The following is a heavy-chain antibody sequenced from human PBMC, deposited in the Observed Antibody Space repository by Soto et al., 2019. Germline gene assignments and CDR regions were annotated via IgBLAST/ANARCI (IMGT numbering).Heavy chain of an antibody. CDR3: ARDILSGGAYPDS. J-gene: IGHJ5*01. D-gene: IGHD3-10*01. Sequence: LRLSCAASGFTFSTHTMNWVRQAPGKGLEWISSISSGSSYIYYAGSVKGRFTISRDNAKNSLFLQMNSLRADDTAVYYCARDILSGGAYPDSWGQGTKVTVSS. CDR2: ISSGSSYI. V-gene: IGHV3-21*01. CDR1: GFTFSTHT.